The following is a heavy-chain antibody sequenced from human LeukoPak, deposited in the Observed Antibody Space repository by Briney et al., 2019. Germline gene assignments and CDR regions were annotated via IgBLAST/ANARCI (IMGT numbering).Heavy chain of an antibody. D-gene: IGHD1-14*01. V-gene: IGHV6-1*01. CDR2: TYYRSRWYK. Sequence: SQTLSLTCAISGDSVSTNTAAWSWIRQSPSRGLEWLGRTYYRSRWYKDYAESVKSRMTINPDTSKNQFSLQLNSVSPEDTAVYYCTRDTGKVDPWGQGTLVTVSS. J-gene: IGHJ5*02. CDR1: GDSVSTNTAA. CDR3: TRDTGKVDP.